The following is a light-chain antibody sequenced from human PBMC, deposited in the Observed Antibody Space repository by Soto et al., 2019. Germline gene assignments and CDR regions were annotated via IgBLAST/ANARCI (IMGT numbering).Light chain of an antibody. J-gene: IGKJ1*01. CDR3: QQSQITPLT. V-gene: IGKV1-39*01. CDR2: GAS. CDR1: QSINRF. Sequence: DIQMTQSPSSLSSSVGDRVTITCRASQSINRFLNWYQQKPGKGPNLLIYGASTLQSGVPLRFSGSGSGTDFTLTISSLQPEDFATYYCQQSQITPLTFGQGTKVEIK.